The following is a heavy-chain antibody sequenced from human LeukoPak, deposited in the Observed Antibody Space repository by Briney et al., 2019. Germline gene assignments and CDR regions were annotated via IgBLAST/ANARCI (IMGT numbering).Heavy chain of an antibody. CDR1: GGSLTSYY. CDR2: IYYSGST. D-gene: IGHD2-15*01. J-gene: IGHJ6*03. V-gene: IGHV4-59*07. CDR3: ARGLEGYYYYDYMDV. Sequence: SDTLSLTCTVSGGSLTSYYWSWIRQPPGKGLEWIGYIYYSGSTNHNTSLKSRVTMSVDTSKNQFSLKLSSVTAADTAVYYCARGLEGYYYYDYMDVWGKGTTVTVSS.